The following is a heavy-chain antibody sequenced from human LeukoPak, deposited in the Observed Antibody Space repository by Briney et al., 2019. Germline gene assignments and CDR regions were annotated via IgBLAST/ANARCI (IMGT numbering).Heavy chain of an antibody. CDR3: ARLRTDITIFGVVIPNDAFDI. CDR2: IYPGGSDT. D-gene: IGHD3-3*01. CDR1: GYSFTSYW. J-gene: IGHJ3*02. Sequence: GESLKISCKGSGYSFTSYWIGWVRQMPGKGLEWMGIIYPGGSDTRYSPSFQGQVTISADKSISTAYLQWSSLKASDTAMYYCARLRTDITIFGVVIPNDAFDIWGQGTMVTVSS. V-gene: IGHV5-51*01.